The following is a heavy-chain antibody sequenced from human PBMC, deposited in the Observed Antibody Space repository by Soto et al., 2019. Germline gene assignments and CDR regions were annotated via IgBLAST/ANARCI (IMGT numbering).Heavy chain of an antibody. CDR2: INPSGGST. J-gene: IGHJ4*02. CDR3: AREGRPNYYDSSGYSDFDY. CDR1: GYTFTSYY. Sequence: ASVKVSCKASGYTFTSYYIHWVRQAPGQGLECMGIINPSGGSTSYAQKFQGRVTMTRDTSTSTVYMELSSLRSEDTAVYYCAREGRPNYYDSSGYSDFDYWGQGTLVTVSS. D-gene: IGHD3-22*01. V-gene: IGHV1-46*01.